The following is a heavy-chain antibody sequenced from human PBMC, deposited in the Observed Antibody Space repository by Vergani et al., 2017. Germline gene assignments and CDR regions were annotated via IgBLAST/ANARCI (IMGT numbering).Heavy chain of an antibody. V-gene: IGHV3-30*02. CDR1: GFTFSSYG. J-gene: IGHJ4*02. CDR3: ASRGWWRGNY. CDR2: IRYDGSNK. Sequence: QVQLVESGGGVVQPGGSLRLSCAASGFTFSSYGMHWVRQAPGKGLEWVAFIRYDGSNKYYADSVKGRFTISRDNSKNTLYLQMNSLRAEDTAVYYCASRGWWRGNYWGQGTLVTVSS. D-gene: IGHD2-15*01.